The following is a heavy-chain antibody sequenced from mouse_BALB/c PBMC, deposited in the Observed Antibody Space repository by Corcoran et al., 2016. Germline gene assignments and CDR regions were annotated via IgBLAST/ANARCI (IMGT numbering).Heavy chain of an antibody. V-gene: IGHV3-1*02. CDR2: INHSGST. CDR3: ARGDIGVRQLGSYYY. J-gene: IGHJ2*01. D-gene: IGHD3-1*01. Sequence: LEWIGEINHSGSTNYSPSLKSRVTISVDTSKNQFSLQLNSVTAADASIYYCARGDIGVRQLGSYYY.